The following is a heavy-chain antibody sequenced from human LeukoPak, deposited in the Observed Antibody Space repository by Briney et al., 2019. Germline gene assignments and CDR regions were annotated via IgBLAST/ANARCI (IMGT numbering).Heavy chain of an antibody. D-gene: IGHD6-13*01. V-gene: IGHV4-59*01. CDR1: GGSISNYY. Sequence: SETLSLTCTVSGGSISNYYWSWIRQPPGKGLEWIGYIFYSGSTDYNPSLKSRVTISVDTPKNQFSLSLRSVTAADTAVYYCARDLTAAGTGYYYGLDVWGQGTTVTVSS. CDR3: ARDLTAAGTGYYYGLDV. J-gene: IGHJ6*02. CDR2: IFYSGST.